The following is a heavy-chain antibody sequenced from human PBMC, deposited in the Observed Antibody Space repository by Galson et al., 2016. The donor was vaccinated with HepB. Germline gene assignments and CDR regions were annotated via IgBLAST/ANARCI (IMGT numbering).Heavy chain of an antibody. CDR1: GYTLSELS. V-gene: IGHV1-24*01. CDR2: FDPEDGET. CDR3: AEKRDYDFWSGYEK. D-gene: IGHD3-3*01. J-gene: IGHJ4*02. Sequence: SVKVSCKVSGYTLSELSMHWVRQAPGKGLEWMGGFDPEDGETIYAQKFQGRVTMTEDTSTDTAYMELSNLRSEDTAVYYCAEKRDYDFWSGYEKWGQGTLVTVSS.